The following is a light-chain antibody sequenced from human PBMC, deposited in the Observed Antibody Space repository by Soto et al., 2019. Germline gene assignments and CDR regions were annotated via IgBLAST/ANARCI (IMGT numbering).Light chain of an antibody. CDR1: QGISSY. J-gene: IGKJ4*01. CDR3: QQYYSYPLT. Sequence: AIRMTQSPSSFSASTGDRVTITCRASQGISSYLAWYQQKPGKAPKLLIYAASTLQSGVPSRFSGSGSGTEFTLTISCLQSEGFATYYCQQYYSYPLTFGGGTKVEIK. V-gene: IGKV1-8*01. CDR2: AAS.